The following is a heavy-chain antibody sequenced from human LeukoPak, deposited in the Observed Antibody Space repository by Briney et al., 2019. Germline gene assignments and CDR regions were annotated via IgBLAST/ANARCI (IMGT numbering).Heavy chain of an antibody. CDR2: ISSSSSYI. CDR1: GFTFSSCS. CDR3: GTDPRSMVPDY. Sequence: GGSLRLSCAASGFTFSSCSMTWVRQAPGKGLEWVSSISSSSSYIYYADSVKGRFTISRDNAKNSLYLQMNSLRAEDTAVYYCGTDPRSMVPDYWGQGTLVTVSS. D-gene: IGHD3-10*01. J-gene: IGHJ4*02. V-gene: IGHV3-21*01.